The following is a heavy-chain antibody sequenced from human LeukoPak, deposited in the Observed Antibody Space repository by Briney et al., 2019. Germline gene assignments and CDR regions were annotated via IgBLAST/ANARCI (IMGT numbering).Heavy chain of an antibody. CDR1: GYTFTSYY. CDR2: INPNGGST. D-gene: IGHD1-14*01. Sequence: ASVKVSCKASGYTFTSYYMHWVRQAPGQGLEWMGLINPNGGSTTYAQKFQGRVTMTRDTSTSTVYMNLSSLRSEDTAVYSCARGNPPYYFIYWGQGTLVTVSS. V-gene: IGHV1-46*01. CDR3: ARGNPPYYFIY. J-gene: IGHJ4*02.